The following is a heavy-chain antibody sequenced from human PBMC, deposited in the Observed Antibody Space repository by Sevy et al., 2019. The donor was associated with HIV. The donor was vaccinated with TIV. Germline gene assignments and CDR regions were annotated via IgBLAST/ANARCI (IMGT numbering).Heavy chain of an antibody. Sequence: GGSLRLSCAAAGFTISEYFMTWIRQAPGKGLEWVSYISSSGDTVYYADSVKGRFTISRDNARNSLYLQMNSLRAEDTAVYYCARDHVKDGDLGDYYYSAMDVWGQGTTVTVSS. V-gene: IGHV3-11*01. D-gene: IGHD4-17*01. CDR2: ISSSGDTV. CDR3: ARDHVKDGDLGDYYYSAMDV. CDR1: GFTISEYF. J-gene: IGHJ6*02.